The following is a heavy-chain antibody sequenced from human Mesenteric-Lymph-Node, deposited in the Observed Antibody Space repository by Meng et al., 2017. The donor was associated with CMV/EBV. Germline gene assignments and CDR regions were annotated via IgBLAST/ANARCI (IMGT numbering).Heavy chain of an antibody. J-gene: IGHJ6*02. Sequence: GGSLRLSCAASGFTFSSYGMHWVRQAPGKGLEWVAFIRYDGSNKYYADSVKGRFTISRDNSKNTLYLQMNSLRAEDTAVYYCARDLYYSVRGVMSYGMDVWGQGTTVTVSS. D-gene: IGHD3-10*01. CDR3: ARDLYYSVRGVMSYGMDV. CDR2: IRYDGSNK. V-gene: IGHV3-30*02. CDR1: GFTFSSYG.